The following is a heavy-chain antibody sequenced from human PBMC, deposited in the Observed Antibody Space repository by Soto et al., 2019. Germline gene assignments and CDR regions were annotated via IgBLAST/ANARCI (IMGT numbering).Heavy chain of an antibody. CDR3: ARAMVRGKNYYGMDV. CDR2: IYPGDSGT. D-gene: IGHD3-10*01. Sequence: PGESLKISCKGSGYSFTSYWIGWARQMSGKGLEWMGIIYPGDSGTRYSPSFQGQVTISVDKSISTAYLQWSSLKASDTAMYYWARAMVRGKNYYGMDVWGQGTTVTVSS. V-gene: IGHV5-51*01. J-gene: IGHJ6*02. CDR1: GYSFTSYW.